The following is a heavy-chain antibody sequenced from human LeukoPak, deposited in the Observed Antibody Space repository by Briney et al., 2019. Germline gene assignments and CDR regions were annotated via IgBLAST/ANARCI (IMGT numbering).Heavy chain of an antibody. Sequence: GESLKISCKGSGYSFTSYWIGWVRQMPGKGLEWMGIIAPSDSHTRYSPSFQGQITISVDKSVNTAYLRWSGLRASDTAMYYCARRGTDYYDTSGTYFDYWGQGAVVTASS. J-gene: IGHJ4*02. D-gene: IGHD3-22*01. CDR3: ARRGTDYYDTSGTYFDY. CDR2: IAPSDSHT. V-gene: IGHV5-51*01. CDR1: GYSFTSYW.